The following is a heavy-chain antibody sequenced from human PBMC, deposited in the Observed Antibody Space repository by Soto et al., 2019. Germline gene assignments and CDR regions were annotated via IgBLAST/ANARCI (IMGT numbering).Heavy chain of an antibody. J-gene: IGHJ6*02. D-gene: IGHD2-15*01. Sequence: QVQLVQSGAEVKKPGSSVKVSCKASGGTFSSYAISWVRQAPGQGLEWMGGIIPIFGTANYAQKFQGRVTITADESTSTAYVELSSLRSEDTAVYYCASNSGYCSGGSCYLGGFYYYGMDVWGQGTTVTVSS. CDR3: ASNSGYCSGGSCYLGGFYYYGMDV. CDR1: GGTFSSYA. V-gene: IGHV1-69*01. CDR2: IIPIFGTA.